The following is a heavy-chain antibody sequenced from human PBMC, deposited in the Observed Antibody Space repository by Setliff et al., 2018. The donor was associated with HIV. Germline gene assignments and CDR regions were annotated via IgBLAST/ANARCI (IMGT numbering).Heavy chain of an antibody. J-gene: IGHJ4*02. V-gene: IGHV1-2*02. D-gene: IGHD3-3*01. CDR2: INPNSGGT. Sequence: ASVKVSCKASGYSFTGYYMHWVRQAPGQGLEWMGWINPNSGGTQYAQKFQGRVTMTRDTSISTAYLELSRLGSDDTAVYYCAADNYNCNSFDSWGQGSLVTVSS. CDR3: AADNYNCNSFDS. CDR1: GYSFTGYY.